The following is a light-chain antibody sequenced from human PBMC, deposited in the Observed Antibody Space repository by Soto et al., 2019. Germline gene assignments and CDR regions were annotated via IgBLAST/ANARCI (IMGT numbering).Light chain of an antibody. V-gene: IGKV1-39*01. CDR3: QQSFSPPPWT. J-gene: IGKJ1*01. CDR2: AAS. Sequence: DIQMTQSPSSLSASMGDSVTITCRASQNIKTYLNWYQQKPEKAPNLLIYAASSLPSGVPSRFIGSGSGTDFTLTISRLQPEDFATYYCQQSFSPPPWTFGQGTNVEIK. CDR1: QNIKTY.